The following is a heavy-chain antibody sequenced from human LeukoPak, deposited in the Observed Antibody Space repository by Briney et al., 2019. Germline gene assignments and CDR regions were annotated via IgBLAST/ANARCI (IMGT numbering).Heavy chain of an antibody. CDR3: VRDPDYGAIGY. V-gene: IGHV3-7*01. D-gene: IGHD4-17*01. Sequence: GGSLRLSCEASGLNFRGSWMAWVRQAPGKGLGWLADINEDGSAKYYVDFVKGRFTISRDNTQNSLYLQMSSLRVEDTAVYYCVRDPDYGAIGYWGQGTLVTVSS. CDR2: INEDGSAK. CDR1: GLNFRGSW. J-gene: IGHJ4*02.